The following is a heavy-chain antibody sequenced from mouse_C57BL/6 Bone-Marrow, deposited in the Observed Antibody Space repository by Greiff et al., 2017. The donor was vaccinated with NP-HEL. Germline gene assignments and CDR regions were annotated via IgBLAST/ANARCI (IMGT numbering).Heavy chain of an antibody. Sequence: EVQLQQSGPELVKPGASVKISCKASGYTFTDYYMNWVKQSHGKSLEWIGDINPNNGGTSYNQKIKGKATLTVDKSSSTAYMELRSLTSEDSAVYYCARYYGNYFDYWGQGTTLTVSS. J-gene: IGHJ2*01. D-gene: IGHD2-1*01. V-gene: IGHV1-26*01. CDR2: INPNNGGT. CDR1: GYTFTDYY. CDR3: ARYYGNYFDY.